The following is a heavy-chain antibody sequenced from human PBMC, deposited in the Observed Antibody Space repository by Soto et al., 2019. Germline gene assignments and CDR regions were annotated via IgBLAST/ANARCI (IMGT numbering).Heavy chain of an antibody. J-gene: IGHJ3*02. Sequence: ASVKVSCKASGYTFTSYAMHWVRQAPGQRLEWMGWINAGNGNTKYSQKFQGRVTITRDTSASTAYMELSSLRSEDTAVYYCAGGAGSYSLGGAFDIWGQGTMVTVAS. V-gene: IGHV1-3*01. CDR1: GYTFTSYA. CDR2: INAGNGNT. D-gene: IGHD3-10*01. CDR3: AGGAGSYSLGGAFDI.